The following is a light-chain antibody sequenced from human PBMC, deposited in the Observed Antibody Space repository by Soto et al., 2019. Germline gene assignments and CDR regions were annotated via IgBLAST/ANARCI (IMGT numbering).Light chain of an antibody. V-gene: IGKV1-39*01. Sequence: DIPMTQSPSSLSASVGDRVTITCRASQSISSYLNWYQQKPGKAPRLLIYAASSLQSGVPSRFSGSGSGTDFTITISSLQPEDFETYYCQQSYSTPETFGQGTKVDIK. CDR3: QQSYSTPET. CDR1: QSISSY. CDR2: AAS. J-gene: IGKJ1*01.